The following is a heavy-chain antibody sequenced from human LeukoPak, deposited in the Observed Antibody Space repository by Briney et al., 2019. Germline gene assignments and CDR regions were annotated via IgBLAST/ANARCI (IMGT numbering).Heavy chain of an antibody. CDR2: ISSSSRTI. D-gene: IGHD2-2*01. CDR1: GFTFSSYS. CDR3: ARELLDV. V-gene: IGHV3-48*01. Sequence: GGSLRLSCAASGFTFSSYSMNWVRQAPGKGLEWVSYISSSSRTIYYADSVKGRFTISRDNAENSLYLQMNSLKVEDTALYCCARELLDVWGQGTTVTVSS. J-gene: IGHJ6*02.